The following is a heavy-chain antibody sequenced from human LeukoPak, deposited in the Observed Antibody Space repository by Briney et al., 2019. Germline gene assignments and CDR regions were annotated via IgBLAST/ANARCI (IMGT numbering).Heavy chain of an antibody. J-gene: IGHJ4*02. CDR3: AKDDILTGYYFDY. V-gene: IGHV3-23*01. D-gene: IGHD3-9*01. CDR1: GFTFSSYA. Sequence: GGSLRLSCAASGFTFSSYAMSWVRQAPGKGLEWVSAISGSGGSTYYADSVKGRFTISRDNSKNTVYLQMNSLRAEDTAVYSCAKDDILTGYYFDYWGQGTLVTVSS. CDR2: ISGSGGST.